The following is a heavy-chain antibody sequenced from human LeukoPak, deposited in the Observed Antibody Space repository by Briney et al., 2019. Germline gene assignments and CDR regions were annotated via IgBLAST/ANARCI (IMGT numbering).Heavy chain of an antibody. CDR3: ARASDPWLQLT. Sequence: GGSLRLSCAASGFTFSNYWMIWVRQAPGKGLEWVGNIKQDGSEKRYADSVRGRFSISRDNAQTSLYLQMNGLRAEDTAVYYCARASDPWLQLTWGQGTLVTVSS. CDR2: IKQDGSEK. J-gene: IGHJ5*02. V-gene: IGHV3-7*05. D-gene: IGHD5-24*01. CDR1: GFTFSNYW.